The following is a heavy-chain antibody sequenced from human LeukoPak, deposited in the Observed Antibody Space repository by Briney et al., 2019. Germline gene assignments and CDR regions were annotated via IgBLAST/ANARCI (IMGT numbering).Heavy chain of an antibody. CDR1: GGSISSGDYY. CDR2: MYYSGST. V-gene: IGHV4-30-4*01. J-gene: IGHJ5*02. Sequence: PSQTLSLTCTVSGGSISSGDYYWSWIRQPPGKGLEWIGYMYYSGSTYYNPSLKSRVVISADTSKNQFSLKLSSVTAAGTAVYYCARPYYYDSRIDPWGQGILVTVSS. CDR3: ARPYYYDSRIDP. D-gene: IGHD3-22*01.